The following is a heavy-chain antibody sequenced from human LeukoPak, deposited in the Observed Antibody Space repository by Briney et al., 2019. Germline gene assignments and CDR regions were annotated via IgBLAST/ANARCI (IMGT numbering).Heavy chain of an antibody. CDR2: IIPIFGTA. CDR1: GGTFSSYA. D-gene: IGHD3-22*01. J-gene: IGHJ5*02. Sequence: GASVKVSCKASGGTFSSYAISWVRQAPGQGLEWMGGIIPIFGTANYAQKFQGRVTITADESTSTAYMELSSLRSEDTAVYYCARDGDSRGWFDPWGQGTLVTVSS. CDR3: ARDGDSRGWFDP. V-gene: IGHV1-69*13.